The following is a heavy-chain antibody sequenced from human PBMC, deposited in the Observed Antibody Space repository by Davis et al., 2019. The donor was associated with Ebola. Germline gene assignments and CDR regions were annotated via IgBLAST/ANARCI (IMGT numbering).Heavy chain of an antibody. V-gene: IGHV3-33*06. CDR1: GFTFSSYG. CDR3: VKGIVGTAKVY. D-gene: IGHD1-26*01. Sequence: PGGSLRLSCAASGFTFSSYGMHWVRQAPGKGLEWVAVIWYDGSNKYYADSVKGRFTISRDNSKNTLYLQMNSLRAEDTAVYYCVKGIVGTAKVYWGQGTLVTVSS. J-gene: IGHJ4*02. CDR2: IWYDGSNK.